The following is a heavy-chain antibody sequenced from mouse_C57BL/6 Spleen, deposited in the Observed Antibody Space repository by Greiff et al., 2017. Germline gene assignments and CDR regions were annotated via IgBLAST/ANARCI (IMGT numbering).Heavy chain of an antibody. CDR3: ASLRYYAMDY. CDR1: GFTFTDYY. V-gene: IGHV7-3*01. J-gene: IGHJ4*01. CDR2: IRNKANGYTT. Sequence: EVQLVESGGGLVQPGGSLSLSCAASGFTFTDYYMSWVRQPPGKALEWLGFIRNKANGYTTEYSASVKGRFTISRDNSQSILYLQMNALRAEDSATYYCASLRYYAMDYWGQGTSVTVSS. D-gene: IGHD1-1*01.